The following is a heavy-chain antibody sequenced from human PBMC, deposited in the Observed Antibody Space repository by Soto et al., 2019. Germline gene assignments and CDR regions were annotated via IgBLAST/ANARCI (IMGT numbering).Heavy chain of an antibody. V-gene: IGHV1-46*01. D-gene: IGHD6-13*01. Sequence: GASVKVSCKASGYTFTSYYIHWVRQAPGQGLEWMGIINPSGGSTSYAQKFQGRVTMTRDTSTSTVYMELSSLRSEDTAVYYCAIFILAAAVDYWGQGTLVTVSS. J-gene: IGHJ4*02. CDR2: INPSGGST. CDR1: GYTFTSYY. CDR3: AIFILAAAVDY.